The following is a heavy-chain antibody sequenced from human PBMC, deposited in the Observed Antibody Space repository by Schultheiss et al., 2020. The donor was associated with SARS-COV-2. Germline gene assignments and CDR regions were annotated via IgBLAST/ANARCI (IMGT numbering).Heavy chain of an antibody. CDR1: GFTFSSYT. Sequence: GGSLRLSCSASGFTFSSYTLHWVRQAPGKGLEYVSAISGKGGSTYYAESVKGRFTISRDNSKNTLYLQMSSLRTEDTAVYYCARGGSIVVVVAATSLDYWGQGTLVTVSS. J-gene: IGHJ4*02. V-gene: IGHV3-64D*06. CDR3: ARGGSIVVVVAATSLDY. CDR2: ISGKGGST. D-gene: IGHD2-15*01.